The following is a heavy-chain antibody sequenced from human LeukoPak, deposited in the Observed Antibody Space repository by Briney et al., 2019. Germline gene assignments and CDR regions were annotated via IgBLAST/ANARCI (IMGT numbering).Heavy chain of an antibody. CDR1: GFTFSDYY. CDR3: ARPKMATTDDAFDI. V-gene: IGHV3-11*01. D-gene: IGHD5-24*01. Sequence: GGSLRLSCAASGFTFSDYYMSWIRQAPGKGLEWVSYISSSGSTIYYADSVKGRFTISRDNAKNSLYLQMNSLRAEDTAVYYCARPKMATTDDAFDIWGQVTMVTVSS. J-gene: IGHJ3*02. CDR2: ISSSGSTI.